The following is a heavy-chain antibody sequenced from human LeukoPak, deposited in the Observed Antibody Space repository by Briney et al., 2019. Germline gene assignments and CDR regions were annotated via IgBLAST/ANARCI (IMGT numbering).Heavy chain of an antibody. CDR3: AKSLRFLEWLPPYYFDY. J-gene: IGHJ4*02. Sequence: GGSLRLSCAASGFTFSSYAMSWVRQAPGKGLGWVSAISGSGGSTYYADSVKGRFTISRDNSKNTLYLQMNSLRAEDTAVYYCAKSLRFLEWLPPYYFDYWGQGTLVTVSS. V-gene: IGHV3-23*01. CDR2: ISGSGGST. D-gene: IGHD3-3*01. CDR1: GFTFSSYA.